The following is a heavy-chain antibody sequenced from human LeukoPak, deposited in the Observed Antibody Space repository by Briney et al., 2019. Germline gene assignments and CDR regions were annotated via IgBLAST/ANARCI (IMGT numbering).Heavy chain of an antibody. CDR1: GFTVSSNY. D-gene: IGHD2-15*01. Sequence: PGGSLRLSCAASGFTVSSNYMNWVRQAPGRGLEWVPVIYIDGNRYYADSVKGRFTISRDNSKNMLYLQMNSLRAEDTAVYYCARGYCSGSSCYPGLYWGQGSLVTVSS. CDR3: ARGYCSGSSCYPGLY. J-gene: IGHJ4*02. V-gene: IGHV3-66*02. CDR2: IYIDGNR.